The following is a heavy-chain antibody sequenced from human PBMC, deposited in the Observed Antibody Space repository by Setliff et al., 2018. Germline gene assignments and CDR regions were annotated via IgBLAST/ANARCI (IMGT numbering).Heavy chain of an antibody. D-gene: IGHD3-22*01. CDR1: GYTFTAYY. V-gene: IGHV1-2*07. J-gene: IGHJ6*03. CDR3: VRDRNYYYDSSAYYYWYYYMEG. Sequence: ASVKVSCKTSGYTFTAYYIHRVRQVPGQGLEWVGWINPDSGGSQFADKFQGRVSMTRDKSISTVYMELSGLKSDDTGVYYCVRDRNYYYDSSAYYYWYYYMEGWGKGTTVTVSS. CDR2: INPDSGGS.